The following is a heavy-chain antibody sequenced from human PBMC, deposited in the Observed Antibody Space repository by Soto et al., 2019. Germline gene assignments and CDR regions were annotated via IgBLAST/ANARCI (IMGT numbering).Heavy chain of an antibody. D-gene: IGHD3-10*01. CDR3: ATWYGVDVIYYYGMDV. V-gene: IGHV1-24*01. CDR2: FDPEDGET. CDR1: GYTLTELS. Sequence: ASVKVSCKVSGYTLTELSMHWVRQAPGKGLEWMGGFDPEDGETIYAQKFQGRVTMTEDTSTDTAYMELSSLRSEDTAVYYCATWYGVDVIYYYGMDVWGQGTTVTVSS. J-gene: IGHJ6*02.